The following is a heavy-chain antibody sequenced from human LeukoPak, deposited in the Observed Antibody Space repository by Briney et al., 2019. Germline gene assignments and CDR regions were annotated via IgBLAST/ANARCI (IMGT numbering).Heavy chain of an antibody. D-gene: IGHD5-24*01. J-gene: IGHJ4*02. CDR1: GFTFSSYW. CDR3: ARDRRDGYNLLDY. V-gene: IGHV3-7*01. Sequence: GGSLRLSCAASGFTFSSYWMSWVRQAPGKGLEWVANIKQDESEKYYVDSVKGRFTISRDNAKNSLYLQMNSLRAEDTAVYYCARDRRDGYNLLDYWGQGTLVTVSS. CDR2: IKQDESEK.